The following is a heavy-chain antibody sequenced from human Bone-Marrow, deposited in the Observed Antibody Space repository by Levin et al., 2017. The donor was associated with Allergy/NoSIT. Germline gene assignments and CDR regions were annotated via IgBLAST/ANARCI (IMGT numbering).Heavy chain of an antibody. Sequence: RGESLKISCKGSGYSFPSHWIGWVRQMPGKGLEWMGVIYPGDADTRYSPSLEGLVTISVDKSINTAYLQWNSLKASDTAIYYCARSYSNSLKNWFDLWGQGTLVTVSS. CDR3: ARSYSNSLKNWFDL. CDR1: GYSFPSHW. J-gene: IGHJ5*02. V-gene: IGHV5-51*01. D-gene: IGHD2/OR15-2a*01. CDR2: IYPGDADT.